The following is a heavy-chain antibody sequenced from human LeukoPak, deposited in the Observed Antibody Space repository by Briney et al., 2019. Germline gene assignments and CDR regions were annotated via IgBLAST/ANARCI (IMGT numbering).Heavy chain of an antibody. D-gene: IGHD6-13*01. CDR1: GGSFRGYY. J-gene: IGHJ3*02. Sequence: SETLSLTCAVYGGSFRGYYWSWIRQPAGKGLEWLGEINHSGCTNYNPSLKSRVTISVDTFKNQFSLKLSSVTAADTAVYYCARRSRGILSPFDIWRQGTMVTVSS. V-gene: IGHV4-34*01. CDR3: ARRSRGILSPFDI. CDR2: INHSGCT.